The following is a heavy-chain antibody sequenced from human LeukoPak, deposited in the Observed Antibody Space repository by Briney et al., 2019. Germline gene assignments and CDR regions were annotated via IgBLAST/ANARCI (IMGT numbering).Heavy chain of an antibody. V-gene: IGHV4-34*01. CDR2: INHSGST. J-gene: IGHJ4*02. D-gene: IGHD6-6*01. CDR1: GESFSGYY. Sequence: SETLSLTCAVYGESFSGYYWSWIRQPPGKGLEWIGEINHSGSTNYNPSLKSRVTISVDTSKNQFSLKLSSVTAADTAVYYCARGQKPYSSSSGALGYWGQGTLVTVSS. CDR3: ARGQKPYSSSSGALGY.